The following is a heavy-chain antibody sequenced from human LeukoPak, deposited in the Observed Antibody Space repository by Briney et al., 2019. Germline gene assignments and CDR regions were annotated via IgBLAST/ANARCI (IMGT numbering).Heavy chain of an antibody. V-gene: IGHV3-48*01. CDR1: GFTFSSYA. CDR3: ASQLLLYFDY. Sequence: PGGSLRLSCAASGFTFSSYAMSWVRQAPGKGLEWVSYISSSSSTIYYADSVKGRFTISRDNAKNSLYLQMNSLRAEDTAVYYCASQLLLYFDYWGQGTLVTVSS. CDR2: ISSSSSTI. J-gene: IGHJ4*02. D-gene: IGHD2-2*01.